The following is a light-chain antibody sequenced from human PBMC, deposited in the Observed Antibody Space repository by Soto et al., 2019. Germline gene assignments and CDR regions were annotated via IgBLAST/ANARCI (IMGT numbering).Light chain of an antibody. Sequence: QSALTQPASVSGSPGQSITISCTGTSSDVGGYNYVSWYQQHPDKAPKLMIYDVSNRPSGVSNRFSGSKSGNTASLTISGLQAEDEADYYCSSYTSSTTLYYVFGTGTKVTVL. J-gene: IGLJ1*01. CDR3: SSYTSSTTLYYV. V-gene: IGLV2-14*01. CDR1: SSDVGGYNY. CDR2: DVS.